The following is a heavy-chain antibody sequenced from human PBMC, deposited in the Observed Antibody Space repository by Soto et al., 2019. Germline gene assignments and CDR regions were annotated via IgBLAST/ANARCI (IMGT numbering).Heavy chain of an antibody. Sequence: SETLSLTCTVSGGSISSGGYYWSWIRQHPGKGLEWTGYIYYSGSTYYNPSLKSRVTISVDTSKNQFSLKLSFVTAADTAVYYCARVDRLRWRPFDYWGQGTLVTVSS. CDR3: ARVDRLRWRPFDY. CDR1: GGSISSGGYY. CDR2: IYYSGST. D-gene: IGHD4-17*01. V-gene: IGHV4-31*03. J-gene: IGHJ4*02.